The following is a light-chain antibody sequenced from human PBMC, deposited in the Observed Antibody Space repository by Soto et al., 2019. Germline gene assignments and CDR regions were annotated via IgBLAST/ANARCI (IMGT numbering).Light chain of an antibody. CDR3: QQTYSTPFT. CDR2: ATS. CDR1: RSIDTI. J-gene: IGKJ3*01. Sequence: DIQMPQSPSSLSASVGDRVIIACRASRSIDTILNWYQQQPGKAPRLLIYATSIFQSGVPSRFLGSGSGTDFTLTISGLQPEDFAHYYRQQTYSTPFTFGPGKKVDI. V-gene: IGKV1-39*01.